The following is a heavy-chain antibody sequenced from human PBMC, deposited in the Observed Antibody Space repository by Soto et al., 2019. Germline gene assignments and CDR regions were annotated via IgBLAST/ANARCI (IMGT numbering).Heavy chain of an antibody. D-gene: IGHD1-26*01. CDR1: GDSVSSNSAG. CDR2: TYYRSTWYY. Sequence: PSQTLSLTCAITGDSVSSNSAGWSWVRQSPSRGLEWLGRTYYRSTWYYEYAVSVRGRITINPDTSKNQYSLQLNSVTPEDTAVYFCARGEQYSGRIFDYWGQGTLVTVSS. CDR3: ARGEQYSGRIFDY. V-gene: IGHV6-1*01. J-gene: IGHJ4*01.